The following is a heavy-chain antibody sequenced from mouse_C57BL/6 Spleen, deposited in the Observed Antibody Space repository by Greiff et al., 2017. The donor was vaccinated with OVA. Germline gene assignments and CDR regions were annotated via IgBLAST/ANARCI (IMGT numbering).Heavy chain of an antibody. CDR1: GYTFTSYW. Sequence: QVQLKQPGAELVRPGSSVKLSCKASGYTFTSYWMHWVKQRPIQGLEWIGNIDPSDSETHYNQKFKDKATLTVDKSSSTAYMQLSSLTSEDSAVYYCAILTMITTNYYAMDYWGQGTSVTVSS. CDR3: AILTMITTNYYAMDY. D-gene: IGHD2-4*01. CDR2: IDPSDSET. J-gene: IGHJ4*01. V-gene: IGHV1-52*01.